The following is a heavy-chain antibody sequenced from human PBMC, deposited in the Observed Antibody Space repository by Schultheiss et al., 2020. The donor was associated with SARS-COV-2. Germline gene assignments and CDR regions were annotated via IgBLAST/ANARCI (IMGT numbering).Heavy chain of an antibody. CDR2: ISGSGGST. CDR1: GFTFSSYA. Sequence: GGSLRLSCAASGFTFSSYAMSWVRQAPGKGLEWVSAISGSGGSTYYADSVKGRFTISRDSSKNTLYLQMNSLRAEDTAVYYCAKLSIAAGRGFDYWGQGTLVTVSS. J-gene: IGHJ4*02. CDR3: AKLSIAAGRGFDY. V-gene: IGHV3-23*01. D-gene: IGHD6-6*01.